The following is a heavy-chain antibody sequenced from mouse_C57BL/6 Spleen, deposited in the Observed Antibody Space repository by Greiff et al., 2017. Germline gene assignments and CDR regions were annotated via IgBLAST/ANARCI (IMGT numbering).Heavy chain of an antibody. CDR1: GYTFTSYW. CDR2: IDPNSGGT. Sequence: QSCKASGYTFTSYWMHWVKQRPGRGLEWIGRIDPNSGGTKYNEKFKSKATLTVDKPSSTAYMQLSSLTSEDSAVYYCARHGAHDYSWFAYWGQGTLVTVSA. J-gene: IGHJ3*01. CDR3: ARHGAHDYSWFAY. D-gene: IGHD2-4*01. V-gene: IGHV1-72*01.